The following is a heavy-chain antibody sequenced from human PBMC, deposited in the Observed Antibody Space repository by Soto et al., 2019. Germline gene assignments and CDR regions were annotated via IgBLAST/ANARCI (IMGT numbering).Heavy chain of an antibody. CDR1: GGSISSSSYY. D-gene: IGHD3-3*01. V-gene: IGHV4-39*01. J-gene: IGHJ6*02. Sequence: SETLSLTCTVSGGSISSSSYYWGWIRQPPGKGLEWIGSIYYSGSTYYNPSLKSRVTISVDTSKNQFSLKLSSVTAADTAVYYCARHGPPDYDFWSGYPHYYGMDVWGQGATVTVSS. CDR2: IYYSGST. CDR3: ARHGPPDYDFWSGYPHYYGMDV.